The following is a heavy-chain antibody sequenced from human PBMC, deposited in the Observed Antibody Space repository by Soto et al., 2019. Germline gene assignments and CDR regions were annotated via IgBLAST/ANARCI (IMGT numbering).Heavy chain of an antibody. Sequence: ASVKVSCKASGYTFTSYGISWMRQAPGQGLEWMGWISAYNGNTNYAQKLQGRVTMTTDTSTSTAYMELRSLRSDDTAVYYCARFTMVRGVIMLDYYYYMDVWGKGTTVTVSS. V-gene: IGHV1-18*01. CDR1: GYTFTSYG. CDR3: ARFTMVRGVIMLDYYYYMDV. J-gene: IGHJ6*03. D-gene: IGHD3-10*01. CDR2: ISAYNGNT.